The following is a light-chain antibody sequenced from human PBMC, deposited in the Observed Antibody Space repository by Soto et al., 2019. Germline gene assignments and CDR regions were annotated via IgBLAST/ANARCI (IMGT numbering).Light chain of an antibody. J-gene: IGKJ5*01. Sequence: DIQLTQSPSVLSPSIGESVTITSRASQVIRTSLVWYAVQRGKAPKVXIYAASTLESGVPSRFSATVAGAEFSRTITSLQPEDFETYDCPQLFDSPITFGQGTRLEIK. V-gene: IGKV1-9*01. CDR1: QVIRTS. CDR2: AAS. CDR3: PQLFDSPIT.